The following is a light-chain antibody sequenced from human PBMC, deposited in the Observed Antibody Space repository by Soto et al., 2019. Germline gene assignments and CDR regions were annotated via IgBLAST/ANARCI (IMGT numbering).Light chain of an antibody. CDR2: EVN. Sequence: QSALTQPASVSGSPGQSITISCTGTSSDVGLYNLVSWYQQLPGKAPKLIIYEVNERPSGISDRFSGSKSGNTASLTISGLHDEDEADYYFCSYVGSSILMFGGGTQLTVL. CDR3: CSYVGSSILM. V-gene: IGLV2-23*02. CDR1: SSDVGLYNL. J-gene: IGLJ3*02.